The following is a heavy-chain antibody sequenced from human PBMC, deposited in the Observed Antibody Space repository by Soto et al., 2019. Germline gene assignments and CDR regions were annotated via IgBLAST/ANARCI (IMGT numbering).Heavy chain of an antibody. D-gene: IGHD6-13*01. CDR2: IYSGGNT. CDR3: ARDPPGIAASGAGG. Sequence: EVQLVESGGGLIQPGGSLRLSCAASGFTVSNNYMRWVRQAPGKGLEWVSLIYSGGNTHYADSVKGRFTISRDDSKNTLYLQMTRLRVEDTAVSYCARDPPGIAASGAGGWGQGTLVTVSS. J-gene: IGHJ4*02. CDR1: GFTVSNNY. V-gene: IGHV3-53*01.